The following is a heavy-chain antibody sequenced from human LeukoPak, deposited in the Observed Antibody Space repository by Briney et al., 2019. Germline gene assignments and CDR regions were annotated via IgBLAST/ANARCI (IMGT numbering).Heavy chain of an antibody. D-gene: IGHD3-10*01. J-gene: IGHJ4*02. CDR3: ARDLIVPVGLTGSGSYSTDY. CDR2: IYYSGST. Sequence: PSETLSLTCTVSGVSISSSSYYWGWIRQPPGKGLEWIGSIYYSGSTYYNPSLKSRVTISVDTSKNQFSLKLSSVTAADTAVYYCARDLIVPVGLTGSGSYSTDYWGQGTLVGVSS. CDR1: GVSISSSSYY. V-gene: IGHV4-39*07.